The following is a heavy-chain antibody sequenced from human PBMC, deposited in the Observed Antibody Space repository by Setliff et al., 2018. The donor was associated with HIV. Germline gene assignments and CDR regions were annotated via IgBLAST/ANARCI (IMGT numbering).Heavy chain of an antibody. CDR3: ATFADGPDS. CDR1: GFTFSSHW. CDR2: IKEDGREK. J-gene: IGHJ4*02. V-gene: IGHV3-7*01. Sequence: GGSLRLSCAASGFTFSSHWMTWVRQAPGKGLEWVATIKEDGREKYYVGSVKGRFTISRDNAKRSLYLQMNRLKTDDTAFYYCATFADGPDSWGQGTLVTVSS. D-gene: IGHD3-3*01.